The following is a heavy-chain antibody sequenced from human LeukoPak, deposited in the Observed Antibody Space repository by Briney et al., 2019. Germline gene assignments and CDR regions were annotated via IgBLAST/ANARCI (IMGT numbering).Heavy chain of an antibody. Sequence: GGSLRLSCAASGFTFSDYYMSWIRQAHGKGLEWVSYISSSGSTTYYTDSEKGRFTISRDNAKNSLYLQMNSLRAEDTAVYYCARENPYYYGSSGYYPLGQGTLVTVSS. J-gene: IGHJ5*02. CDR1: GFTFSDYY. D-gene: IGHD3-22*01. CDR3: ARENPYYYGSSGYYP. CDR2: ISSSGSTT. V-gene: IGHV3-11*01.